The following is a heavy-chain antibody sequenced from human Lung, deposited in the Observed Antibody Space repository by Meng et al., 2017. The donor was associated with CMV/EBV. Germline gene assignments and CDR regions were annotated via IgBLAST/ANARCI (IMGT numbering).Heavy chain of an antibody. J-gene: IGHJ6*02. CDR3: AKDVEAPTQPYYYYYGMDV. D-gene: IGHD6-6*01. Sequence: GGSXRLXCAASGFXFSSYVMHWVRQAPGKGLEWVAVIWYDGSNKYYADSVKGRFTISRDNSKNTLYMQMNSLRAEDTAVYYCAKDVEAPTQPYYYYYGMDVWXQGTXVTVSS. CDR2: IWYDGSNK. CDR1: GFXFSSYV. V-gene: IGHV3-33*06.